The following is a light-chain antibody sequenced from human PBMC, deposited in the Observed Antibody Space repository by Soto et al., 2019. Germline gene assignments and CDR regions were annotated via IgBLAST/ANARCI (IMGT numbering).Light chain of an antibody. J-gene: IGKJ1*01. Sequence: EIVMTQSPPTLSVSPGEGVTLSCKASQSISNYLAWYQHKPGQAPRLLINGVSIRATGVPVRFSGSGSGEDFTLTISSVQSEDFAVYYCQQYLNWPWTFGQGTKVEIK. CDR1: QSISNY. CDR2: GVS. CDR3: QQYLNWPWT. V-gene: IGKV3-15*01.